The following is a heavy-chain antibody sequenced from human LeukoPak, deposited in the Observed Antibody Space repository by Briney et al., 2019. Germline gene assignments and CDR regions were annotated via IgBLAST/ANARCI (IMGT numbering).Heavy chain of an antibody. CDR1: GYTFTSYY. V-gene: IGHV1-46*01. Sequence: ASVKVSCKASGYTFTSYYMHWVRQAPGQGLEWMGIINPSGGSTSYAQKFQGRVTMTRDMSTSTVYMELSSLRSEDTAVYYCAREEVVAVATIFHYYYGMDVWGQGTTVTVSS. CDR2: INPSGGST. CDR3: AREEVVAVATIFHYYYGMDV. D-gene: IGHD5-24*01. J-gene: IGHJ6*02.